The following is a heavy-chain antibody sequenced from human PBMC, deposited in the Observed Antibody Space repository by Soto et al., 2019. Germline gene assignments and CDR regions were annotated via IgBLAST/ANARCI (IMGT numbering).Heavy chain of an antibody. CDR1: GYTFTGYA. Sequence: QVQLVQSGAEEKKPGASVKVSCKASGYTFTGYAMHWVRQAPGQRLEWMGWINAGNGNTKYSQKFQGRVTITRDTSASTGYMELSSLRSEDTALYYCARAVAVPADFDYWGQGTLVTVSS. D-gene: IGHD6-19*01. J-gene: IGHJ4*02. CDR3: ARAVAVPADFDY. V-gene: IGHV1-3*05. CDR2: INAGNGNT.